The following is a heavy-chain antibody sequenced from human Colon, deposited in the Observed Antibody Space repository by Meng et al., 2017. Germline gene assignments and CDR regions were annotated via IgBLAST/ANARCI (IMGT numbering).Heavy chain of an antibody. V-gene: IGHV3-23*01. CDR2: ISGSGDRT. D-gene: IGHD5-24*01. J-gene: IGHJ4*02. CDR1: GFIFNNYG. Sequence: GESLKISCVGSGFIFNNYGMNWVRQAPGKGLEGVSDISGSGDRTYYADSVKGRFTISRDNSRNTLYLQMNSLRVEDTAVYYCAKRRRDGYNSEFDSWGQGILVTVSS. CDR3: AKRRRDGYNSEFDS.